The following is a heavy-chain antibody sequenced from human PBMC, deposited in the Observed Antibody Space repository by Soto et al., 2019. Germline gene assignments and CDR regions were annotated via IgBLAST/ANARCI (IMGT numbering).Heavy chain of an antibody. J-gene: IGHJ4*01. CDR3: ARQNYYDSSGYSDY. CDR2: IYYSGST. D-gene: IGHD3-22*01. CDR1: GGSISSSSYY. V-gene: IGHV4-39*01. Sequence: PSETLSLTCTVSGGSISSSSYYWGWIRQPPGKGLEWIGSIYYSGSTYYNPSLKSRVTISVDTSKNQFSLKLSSVTAADTAVYYCARQNYYDSSGYSDYWGQEPWSPSPQ.